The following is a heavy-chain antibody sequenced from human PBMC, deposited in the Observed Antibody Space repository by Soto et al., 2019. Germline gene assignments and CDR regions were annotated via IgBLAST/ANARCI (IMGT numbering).Heavy chain of an antibody. CDR2: VFHTGNT. D-gene: IGHD6-6*01. Sequence: PSETLSLTCIVSGDSIISFYWTWMRQSPGRGLEWIGYVFHTGNTNYNPSLKSRVTITVDTAKNRFSLKLGSVTAADTAVYYCSRSTYTGSSAYFDHWGPGVLVTVSS. J-gene: IGHJ4*02. CDR3: SRSTYTGSSAYFDH. V-gene: IGHV4-59*01. CDR1: GDSIISFY.